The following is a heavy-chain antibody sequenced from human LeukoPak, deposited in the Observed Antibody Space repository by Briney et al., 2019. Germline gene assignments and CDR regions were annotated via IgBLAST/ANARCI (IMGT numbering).Heavy chain of an antibody. CDR2: ISSNGGST. J-gene: IGHJ4*02. D-gene: IGHD1-26*01. CDR3: ARTGWMGATLGAYYFDY. V-gene: IGHV3-64*01. CDR1: GFTFSSYA. Sequence: GSLRLSCAASGFTFSSYAMHWVRQAPGKGLEYVSAISSNGGSTYYANSVKGRFTISRDNSKNTLYLQMGSLRAEDMAVYYCARTGWMGATLGAYYFDYWGQGTLVTVSS.